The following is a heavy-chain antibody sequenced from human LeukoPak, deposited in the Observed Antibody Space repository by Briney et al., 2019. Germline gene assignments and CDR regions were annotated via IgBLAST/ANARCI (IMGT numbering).Heavy chain of an antibody. J-gene: IGHJ4*02. Sequence: PGGSLRLSCAASGFTFSSYGMHWVRQAPGKGPEWVAFIRYDGSNKYYADSVKGRFAISRDNSKNTLYLQMNSLRAEDTAVYYCAKDGSNYYGSGSYFDYWGQGTLVTVSP. V-gene: IGHV3-30*02. D-gene: IGHD3-10*01. CDR2: IRYDGSNK. CDR3: AKDGSNYYGSGSYFDY. CDR1: GFTFSSYG.